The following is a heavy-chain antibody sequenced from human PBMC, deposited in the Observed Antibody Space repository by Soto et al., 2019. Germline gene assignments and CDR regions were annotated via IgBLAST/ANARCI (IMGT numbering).Heavy chain of an antibody. CDR2: IKSKTDGGTT. D-gene: IGHD3-9*01. V-gene: IGHV3-15*07. CDR3: TKDELRYFDWFGDYLDY. CDR1: GFTFSNAW. J-gene: IGHJ4*02. Sequence: GGSLRLSCAASGFTFSNAWMNWVRQAPGKGLEWVGRIKSKTDGGTTDYAAPVKGRFTISRDDSKNTLYLQMNSLKTEDTAVYFCTKDELRYFDWFGDYLDYWGQGTLVTVSS.